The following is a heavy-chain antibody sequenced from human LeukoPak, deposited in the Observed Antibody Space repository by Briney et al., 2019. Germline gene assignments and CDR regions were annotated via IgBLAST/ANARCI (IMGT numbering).Heavy chain of an antibody. Sequence: TGGSLRLSCAASGFTCSTSWMYWVRQAPGKGLVWVSRIKSDGSSTSYADSVKGRFTISRDNAKNTLYLQMNSLRAEDTAMYYCVRDGGRLNFGNGASFDYWGQGTLVTVSS. D-gene: IGHD3-10*01. CDR3: VRDGGRLNFGNGASFDY. CDR1: GFTCSTSW. V-gene: IGHV3-74*01. CDR2: IKSDGSST. J-gene: IGHJ4*02.